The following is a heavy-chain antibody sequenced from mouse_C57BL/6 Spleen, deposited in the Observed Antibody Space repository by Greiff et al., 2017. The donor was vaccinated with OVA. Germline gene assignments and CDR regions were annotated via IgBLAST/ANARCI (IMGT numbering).Heavy chain of an antibody. D-gene: IGHD4-1*01. CDR2: IDPETGGT. Sequence: VQLQESGAELVRPGASVTLSCKASGYTFTDYDMHWVKQTPVHGLEWIGAIDPETGGTAYNQKFKGKAILTADKSSSTAYMELRSLTSEDSAVYYCTRTGYFDYWGQGTTLTVSS. CDR1: GYTFTDYD. V-gene: IGHV1-15*01. CDR3: TRTGYFDY. J-gene: IGHJ2*01.